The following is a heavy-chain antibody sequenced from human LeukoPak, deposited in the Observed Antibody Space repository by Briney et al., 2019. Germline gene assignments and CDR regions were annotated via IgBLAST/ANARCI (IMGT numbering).Heavy chain of an antibody. D-gene: IGHD6-13*01. V-gene: IGHV1-69*04. Sequence: ASVKVSCKASGGTFSSYAISWVRQAPGQGLEWMGRIIPILGVANYAQKFQGRVTMTRNTSISTAYMELSSLRSEDTAVYYCARQFRRRYSSSWGGFDPWGQGTLVTVSS. CDR3: ARQFRRRYSSSWGGFDP. CDR1: GGTFSSYA. CDR2: IIPILGVA. J-gene: IGHJ5*02.